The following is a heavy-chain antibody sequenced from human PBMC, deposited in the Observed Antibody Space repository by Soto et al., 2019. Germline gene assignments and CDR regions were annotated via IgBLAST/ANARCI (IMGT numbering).Heavy chain of an antibody. CDR1: GFTFSNYA. Sequence: EIQLLESGGGLVQPGGSLRLSCAASGFTFSNYAMSWVRQAPGKGLEWVSGLSGSGDTTYYADSVKGRFTISRDNSKNTLYLHMSSLRAEDTAVFYCAKERWGDDGFDIWGQGTMVTVSS. V-gene: IGHV3-23*01. J-gene: IGHJ3*02. D-gene: IGHD3-16*01. CDR3: AKERWGDDGFDI. CDR2: LSGSGDTT.